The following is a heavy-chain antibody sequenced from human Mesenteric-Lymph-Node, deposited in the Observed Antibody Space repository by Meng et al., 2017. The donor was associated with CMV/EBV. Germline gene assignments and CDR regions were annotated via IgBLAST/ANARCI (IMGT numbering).Heavy chain of an antibody. Sequence: ASVKVSCKASGYTFTGYYLHWVRQAPGQGLEWMGWINPNSGGTNYAQRFQGRVTMTRDTSISTAYMELSRLTSDDTAVYYCVRDPLSITHDAFDIWGQGTMVTVSS. J-gene: IGHJ3*02. D-gene: IGHD1-14*01. CDR2: INPNSGGT. V-gene: IGHV1-2*02. CDR3: VRDPLSITHDAFDI. CDR1: GYTFTGYY.